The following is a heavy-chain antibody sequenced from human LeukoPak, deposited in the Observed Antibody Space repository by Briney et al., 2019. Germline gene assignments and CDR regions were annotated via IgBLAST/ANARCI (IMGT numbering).Heavy chain of an antibody. V-gene: IGHV3-9*01. CDR2: ISWNSGSI. CDR1: GLTFSNYA. Sequence: GGSLRLSCAASGLTFSNYAMSWVRQAPGKGLEWVSGISWNSGSIGYADSVKGRFTISRDNAKNSLYLQMNSLRAEDTALYYCAKEAYYYDSSGYYQNAEYFQHWGQGTLVTVSS. J-gene: IGHJ1*01. CDR3: AKEAYYYDSSGYYQNAEYFQH. D-gene: IGHD3-22*01.